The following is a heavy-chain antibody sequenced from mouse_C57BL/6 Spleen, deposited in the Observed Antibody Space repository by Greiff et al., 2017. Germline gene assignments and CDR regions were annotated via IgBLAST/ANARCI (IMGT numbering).Heavy chain of an antibody. CDR1: GYTFTDYN. CDR2: INPNNGGT. Sequence: EVHLVESGPELVKPGASVKIPCKASGYTFTDYNMDWVKQSHGKSLEWIGDINPNNGGTIYNQKFKGKATLTVDKSSSTAYMELRSLTSEDTAVYYCARSRYYGSSSPFDYWGQGTTLTVSS. CDR3: ARSRYYGSSSPFDY. D-gene: IGHD1-1*01. J-gene: IGHJ2*01. V-gene: IGHV1-18*01.